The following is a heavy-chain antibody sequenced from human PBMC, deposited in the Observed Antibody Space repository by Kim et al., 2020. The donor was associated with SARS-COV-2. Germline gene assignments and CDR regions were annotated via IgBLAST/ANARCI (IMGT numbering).Heavy chain of an antibody. J-gene: IGHJ5*02. V-gene: IGHV1-69*13. D-gene: IGHD3-3*01. CDR2: IIPIFGTA. CDR3: ARGAQYYDFWSGSEKPRSYNWFDP. CDR1: GGTFSSYA. Sequence: SVKVSCKASGGTFSSYAISWVRQAPGQGLEWMGGIIPIFGTANYAQKFQGRVTITADESTSTAYMELSSLRSEDTAVYYCARGAQYYDFWSGSEKPRSYNWFDPWGQGTLVTVSS.